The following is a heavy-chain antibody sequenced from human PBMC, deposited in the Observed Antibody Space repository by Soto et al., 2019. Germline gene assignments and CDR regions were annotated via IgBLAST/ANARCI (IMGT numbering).Heavy chain of an antibody. CDR3: ARAPNGATMVRGAHWYY. CDR1: GYTFTSYA. V-gene: IGHV1-3*01. J-gene: IGHJ4*02. Sequence: GASVKVSCKASGYTFTSYAMHWVRQAPGQRLEWMGWINAGNGNTKYSQKFQGRVTITRDTSASTAYMELSSLRSEDTAVYYCARAPNGATMVRGAHWYYWGQGTLVTVSS. D-gene: IGHD3-10*01. CDR2: INAGNGNT.